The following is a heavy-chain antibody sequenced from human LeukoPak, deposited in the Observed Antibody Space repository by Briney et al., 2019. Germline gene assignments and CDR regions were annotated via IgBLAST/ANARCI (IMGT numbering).Heavy chain of an antibody. CDR2: ISSSSSYI. Sequence: GGSLRLSCAASGFTFSSYSMNWVRQAPGKGLEWVSSISSSSSYIYYADSVKGRFTISRDNAKNSLYLQMNSLRAEDTAVYYCARDPPTYYYDSSGYYPYYYYGMDVWGQGTTVTVSS. CDR1: GFTFSSYS. V-gene: IGHV3-21*01. CDR3: ARDPPTYYYDSSGYYPYYYYGMDV. D-gene: IGHD3-22*01. J-gene: IGHJ6*02.